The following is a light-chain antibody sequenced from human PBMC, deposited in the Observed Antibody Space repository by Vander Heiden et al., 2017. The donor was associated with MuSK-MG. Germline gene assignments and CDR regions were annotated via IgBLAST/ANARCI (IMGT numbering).Light chain of an antibody. V-gene: IGKV3-15*01. CDR3: QQDNNLLT. J-gene: IGKJ4*01. CDR2: GAS. CDR1: QSVSSN. Sequence: EIVMTQSPATLSVSPGERATLSCRASQSVSSNLAWYQQKPGQAPRLLIYGASTRATGIPARFSGSGSGTEFTLTISSLQSEDIAVYYCQQDNNLLTFGGWTKVEIK.